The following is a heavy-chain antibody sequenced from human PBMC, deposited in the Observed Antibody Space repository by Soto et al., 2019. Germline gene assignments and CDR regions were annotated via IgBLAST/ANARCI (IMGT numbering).Heavy chain of an antibody. CDR3: GRCSADAGLKLDY. Sequence: GGTLRLSCAASGFTFSSYSMNWVRQAPGKGLEWVSYISSATTTIYYADSVKGRFTISRDNAKNSLHLQMNSLRADDTAVYYCGRCSADAGLKLDYWSQGTLVNVSS. D-gene: IGHD6-25*01. CDR1: GFTFSSYS. J-gene: IGHJ4*02. CDR2: ISSATTTI. V-gene: IGHV3-48*01.